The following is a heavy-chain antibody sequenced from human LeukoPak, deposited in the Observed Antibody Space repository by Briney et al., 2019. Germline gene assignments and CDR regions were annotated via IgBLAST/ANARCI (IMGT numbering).Heavy chain of an antibody. J-gene: IGHJ4*02. D-gene: IGHD1-26*01. CDR1: GFTFSSYG. V-gene: IGHV3-23*01. Sequence: PGGSLRLSCAASGFTFSSYGMSWVRQAPGKGLEWVSAISGSGGSTYYADSVKGRFTISRDNSKNTLYLQMNSLRAEDTAVYYCAKAIIEWELPSPDYWGQGTLVTVSS. CDR3: AKAIIEWELPSPDY. CDR2: ISGSGGST.